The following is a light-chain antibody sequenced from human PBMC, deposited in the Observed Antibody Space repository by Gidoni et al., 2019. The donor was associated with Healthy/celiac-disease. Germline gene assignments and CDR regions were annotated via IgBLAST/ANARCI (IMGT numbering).Light chain of an antibody. CDR2: QDS. CDR3: QAWDSSTAKVV. V-gene: IGLV3-1*01. J-gene: IGLJ2*01. CDR1: KLGDKY. Sequence: SSELTHPPSVSVSPGQTASITCSGDKLGDKYACWYQQKPGQSPVLVVYQDSKRPSGFPERFSGSNSGNTATLTISGTQAMDEADYYCQAWDSSTAKVVFGGGTKLTVL.